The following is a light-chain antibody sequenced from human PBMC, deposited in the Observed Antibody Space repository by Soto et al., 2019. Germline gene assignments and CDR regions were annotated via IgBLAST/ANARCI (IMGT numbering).Light chain of an antibody. Sequence: EIVMTQSPATLSVSPGERATLSCRASQSVSINLAWYQQKPGQAPRLLIYGASTRATGIPARFSGSGSGTQFTLTISSLQSEDFDVYYCQQYNNWPLTFGGGTKVEIK. CDR3: QQYNNWPLT. CDR2: GAS. J-gene: IGKJ4*01. CDR1: QSVSIN. V-gene: IGKV3-15*01.